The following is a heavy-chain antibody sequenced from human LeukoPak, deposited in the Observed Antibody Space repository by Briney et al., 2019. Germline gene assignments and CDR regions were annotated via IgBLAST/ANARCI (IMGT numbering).Heavy chain of an antibody. D-gene: IGHD3-22*01. V-gene: IGHV3-74*01. CDR2: INSDGSST. CDR1: GFTFSSYW. J-gene: IGHJ2*01. Sequence: GGSLRLSCAASGFTFSSYWMHWVRQAPGKGLVWVSRINSDGSSTSYADSVKGRFTISRDNAKNSLYLQMNSLRAEDTALYYCAKDFSGYYFRYFDLWGRGTLVTVSS. CDR3: AKDFSGYYFRYFDL.